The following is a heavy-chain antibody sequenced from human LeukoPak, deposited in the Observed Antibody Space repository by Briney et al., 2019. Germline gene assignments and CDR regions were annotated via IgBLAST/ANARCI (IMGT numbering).Heavy chain of an antibody. D-gene: IGHD6-13*01. J-gene: IGHJ5*02. CDR2: IYTSGST. V-gene: IGHV4-61*02. Sequence: SQTLSLTCTVSGGSISSGSYYWSWIRQPAGKGLGWIGRIYTSGSTNYSPSLKSRVTISVDTSKNQFSLKLSSVTAADTAVYYCARSSSWSLNWFDPWGQGTLVTVSS. CDR1: GGSISSGSYY. CDR3: ARSSSWSLNWFDP.